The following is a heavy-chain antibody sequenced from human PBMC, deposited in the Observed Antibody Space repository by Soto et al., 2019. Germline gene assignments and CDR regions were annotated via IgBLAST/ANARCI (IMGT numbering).Heavy chain of an antibody. D-gene: IGHD5-12*01. CDR1: GYSFTSYW. J-gene: IGHJ6*04. Sequence: SLKISCKGSGYSFTSYWIGWVRHMPVKSMEWMGIIYPGDSDTRYSPSFQGQVTISDDKSISTAYLQWSSLKASDTAMYYCGRHLERYSGYDRPRPSYYGTDVWGKGPTVTVSS. V-gene: IGHV5-51*01. CDR3: GRHLERYSGYDRPRPSYYGTDV. CDR2: IYPGDSDT.